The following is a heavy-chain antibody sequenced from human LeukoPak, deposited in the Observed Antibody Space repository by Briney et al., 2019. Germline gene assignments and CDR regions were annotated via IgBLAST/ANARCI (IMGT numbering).Heavy chain of an antibody. V-gene: IGHV3-21*01. CDR2: ISSSSSYI. J-gene: IGHJ5*02. Sequence: SGGSLRLSCAASGFTFSSYSMNWVRQAPGKGLEWVSSISSSSSYIYYADSVKGRFTISRDNAKKSLYLQMNSLRAEDTAVYYCARTYYYDSSGYREDWFDPWGQGTLVTVSS. CDR3: ARTYYYDSSGYREDWFDP. D-gene: IGHD3-22*01. CDR1: GFTFSSYS.